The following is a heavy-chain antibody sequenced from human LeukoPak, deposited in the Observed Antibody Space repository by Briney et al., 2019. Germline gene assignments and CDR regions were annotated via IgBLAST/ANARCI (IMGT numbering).Heavy chain of an antibody. Sequence: PSETLSPTCTVSGGSISTYYWSWIRQPAGKGMEWIGRIFTSGSTNYNPSLKSRVTMSVDTSKNQFSLKLSSVTAADTAVYYCARSRVAYYFDYWGQGTLVTVSS. CDR3: ARSRVAYYFDY. CDR1: GGSISTYY. V-gene: IGHV4-4*07. CDR2: IFTSGST. J-gene: IGHJ4*02.